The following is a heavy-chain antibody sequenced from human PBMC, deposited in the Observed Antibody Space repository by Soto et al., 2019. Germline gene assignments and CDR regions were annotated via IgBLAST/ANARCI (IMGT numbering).Heavy chain of an antibody. D-gene: IGHD6-19*01. Sequence: QVQLVQSGAAVKKPGSSVKVSCKASGGTFSSYTISWVRQAPGQGLEWMGRIIPILGIANYAQKFQGRVTITSDKSTSTAYIELSSLRSEDTAVYYCARAGPRGNWGQGTLVTVSS. V-gene: IGHV1-69*02. CDR3: ARAGPRGN. J-gene: IGHJ4*02. CDR1: GGTFSSYT. CDR2: IIPILGIA.